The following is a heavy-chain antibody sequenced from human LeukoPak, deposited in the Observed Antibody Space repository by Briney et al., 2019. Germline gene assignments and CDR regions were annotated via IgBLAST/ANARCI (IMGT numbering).Heavy chain of an antibody. V-gene: IGHV4-59*08. CDR3: ARGRYYYDSSGYPNDAFDI. CDR2: LYYSGST. D-gene: IGHD3-22*01. J-gene: IGHJ3*02. CDR1: GGSISSYY. Sequence: SETLSLTCTVSGGSISSYYWSWIRQPPGKGLEWIGYLYYSGSTNYSPSLKSRVTISVDTSKNQFSLKLSSVTAADTAVYYCARGRYYYDSSGYPNDAFDIWGQGTMVTVSS.